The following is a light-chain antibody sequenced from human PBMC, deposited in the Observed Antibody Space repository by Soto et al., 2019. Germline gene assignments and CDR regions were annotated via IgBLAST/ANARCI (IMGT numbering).Light chain of an antibody. J-gene: IGKJ2*01. CDR3: QQYNNWHPLYT. Sequence: EIVMTQSPATLSVSPGERATLSCRASQSVSSNLAWYQQKPGQAPRLLIYGASTGATGIPARFSGSGSGTEFTLTISSLQSEDFAVYYCQQYNNWHPLYTFGQGTKVDIK. CDR1: QSVSSN. CDR2: GAS. V-gene: IGKV3-15*01.